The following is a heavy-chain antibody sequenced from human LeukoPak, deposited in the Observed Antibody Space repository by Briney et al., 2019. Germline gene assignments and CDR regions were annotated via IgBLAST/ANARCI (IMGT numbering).Heavy chain of an antibody. J-gene: IGHJ4*02. Sequence: GGSLRLSCAASGFTFSSYSMNWVRQAPGKGLEWVGRIKTTTEGETTDYPAPVKGRFTISRDDSKTTLYLQMNSLRTEDTAMYYCTSRVVTTNDYWGQGTLVTVSA. D-gene: IGHD2-21*02. CDR2: IKTTTEGETT. V-gene: IGHV3-15*01. CDR1: GFTFSSYS. CDR3: TSRVVTTNDY.